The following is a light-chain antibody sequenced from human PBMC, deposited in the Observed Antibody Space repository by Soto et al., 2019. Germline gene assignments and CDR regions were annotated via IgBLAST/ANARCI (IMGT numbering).Light chain of an antibody. Sequence: QSALTQPPSASGCPGQSVTISCTGTSSDVGKYDYVSWFQHHPGKAPKLIIYEVSKRPSGVPDRFSGSKSGSTASLTVSGLQTEDEADYYCNSYAGSSTPYVLGTGTKVTVL. J-gene: IGLJ1*01. CDR3: NSYAGSSTPYV. CDR2: EVS. CDR1: SSDVGKYDY. V-gene: IGLV2-8*01.